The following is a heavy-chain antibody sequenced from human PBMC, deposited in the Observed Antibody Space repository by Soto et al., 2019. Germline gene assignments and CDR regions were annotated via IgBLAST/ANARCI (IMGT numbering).Heavy chain of an antibody. V-gene: IGHV3-11*03. J-gene: IGHJ4*02. Sequence: GGSLRLSCAASGFTFSDYYMSWIRQAPGKGLEWVSYISSSSSYTNYADSVKGRFTISRDNAKNTLYLQMNSLRAEDTAVYYCAKSHPYFYDSSGYYCFEYWCQGTLVTVSS. CDR3: AKSHPYFYDSSGYYCFEY. CDR2: ISSSSSYT. D-gene: IGHD3-22*01. CDR1: GFTFSDYY.